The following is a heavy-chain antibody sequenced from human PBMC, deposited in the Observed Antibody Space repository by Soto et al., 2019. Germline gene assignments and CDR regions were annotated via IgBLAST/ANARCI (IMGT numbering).Heavy chain of an antibody. D-gene: IGHD1-26*01. CDR2: IKSKSEGGTI. Sequence: PGGSLRLSCAASGFTFSNAWMTWVRQAPGKGLEWIGRIKSKSEGGTIDYAAPVKGRFTISRDDSENTLSLQMNSLKTEDTAVYYCTTKYTLYYHEVDVCGQGTTVTVSS. CDR1: GFTFSNAW. CDR3: TTKYTLYYHEVDV. J-gene: IGHJ6*02. V-gene: IGHV3-15*01.